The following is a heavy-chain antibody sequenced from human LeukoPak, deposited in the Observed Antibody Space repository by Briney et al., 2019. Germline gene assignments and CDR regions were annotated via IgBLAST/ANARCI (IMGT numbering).Heavy chain of an antibody. CDR3: ARDLGGSYPYYFDY. CDR2: IYYSGST. D-gene: IGHD1-26*01. Sequence: SETLSLTCTVSGGSISSGGYYWSWIRQHPGKGLEWIGYIYYSGSTYYNPSLKSRVTISVDTSKNQFSLKLSSVTAADTAVYYCARDLGGSYPYYFDYWGQGTPVTVSS. CDR1: GGSISSGGYY. J-gene: IGHJ4*02. V-gene: IGHV4-31*03.